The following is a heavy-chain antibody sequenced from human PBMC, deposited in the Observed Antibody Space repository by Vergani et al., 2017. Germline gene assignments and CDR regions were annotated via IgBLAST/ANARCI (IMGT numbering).Heavy chain of an antibody. J-gene: IGHJ6*03. CDR3: ARVGTIAAAGTGYYYMDV. CDR1: GGSFSGYY. CDR2: INHSGST. V-gene: IGHV4-34*01. D-gene: IGHD6-13*01. Sequence: QVQLQQWGAGLLKPSETLSLTCAVYGGSFSGYYWSWIRQPPGKGLEWIGEINHSGSTNYNPSLKSRVTISVDTSKNQFSLKLSSVTAADTAVYYCARVGTIAAAGTGYYYMDVWGKGTTVTVCS.